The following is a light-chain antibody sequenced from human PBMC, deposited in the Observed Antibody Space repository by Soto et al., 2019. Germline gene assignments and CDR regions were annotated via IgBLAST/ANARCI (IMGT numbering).Light chain of an antibody. CDR3: QSYDSSLSGYV. V-gene: IGLV1-40*01. CDR1: SSNIGAGYD. J-gene: IGLJ1*01. CDR2: GNS. Sequence: QSVLTQPPSVSGAPGQRVTISCTGRSSNIGAGYDVQWYQQLPGTAPKFLIYGNSNRPSGVPDRFSGSKSGTSASLAITGLQTEDEADYYCQSYDSSLSGYVFGTGTKLTVL.